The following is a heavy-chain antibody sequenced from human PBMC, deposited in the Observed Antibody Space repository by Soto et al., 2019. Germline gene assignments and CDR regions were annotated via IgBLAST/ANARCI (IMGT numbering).Heavy chain of an antibody. J-gene: IGHJ1*01. Sequence: GGSLRLSCAASGFTFSSYGMHWVRQAPGKGLEWVAVISYDGSNKYYADSVKGRFTSSRDNSKNTLYLQMNSLRAEDTAVYYCAKGIAVAGNSEYFQHWGQGTLVTVSS. D-gene: IGHD6-19*01. CDR3: AKGIAVAGNSEYFQH. CDR1: GFTFSSYG. V-gene: IGHV3-30*18. CDR2: ISYDGSNK.